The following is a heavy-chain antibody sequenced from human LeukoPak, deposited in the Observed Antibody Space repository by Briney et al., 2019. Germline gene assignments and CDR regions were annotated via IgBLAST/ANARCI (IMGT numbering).Heavy chain of an antibody. CDR3: ASERLAAAGMPFDS. CDR2: IYTSGST. J-gene: IGHJ4*02. CDR1: GGSISSYD. Sequence: SETLSLTCTVSGGSISSYDWNWIRQPAGKGLEWIGRIYTSGSTNYNPSLKSRVTISLDKSKNQFPLKLSSVTAADTAVYYCASERLAAAGMPFDSWGQGTLVTVSS. D-gene: IGHD6-13*01. V-gene: IGHV4-4*07.